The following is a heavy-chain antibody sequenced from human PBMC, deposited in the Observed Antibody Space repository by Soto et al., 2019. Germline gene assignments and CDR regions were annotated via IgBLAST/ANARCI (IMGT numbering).Heavy chain of an antibody. J-gene: IGHJ4*02. Sequence: DVQLLESGGGLVQPGGSLRLSCGASGFIFSNYAMSWVRQAPGKGLEWVSGLTSSGDSSYYADSVNGRFTIFRDNSKNTLYLQMNSLRADDTAVYYCAPYWGGQGVYFEYWGQGTLVTVSS. D-gene: IGHD7-27*01. CDR1: GFIFSNYA. V-gene: IGHV3-23*01. CDR2: LTSSGDSS. CDR3: APYWGGQGVYFEY.